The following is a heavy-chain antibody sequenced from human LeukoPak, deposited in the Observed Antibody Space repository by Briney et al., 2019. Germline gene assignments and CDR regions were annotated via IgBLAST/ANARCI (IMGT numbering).Heavy chain of an antibody. Sequence: KASETLSLTCAVYGGSFSGYYWGWIRQPPGKGLEWIGEINHSGSTNYNPSLKSRVTISVDTSKNQFSLKLSSVTAADTAVYYCARRRYYDFWSGYLGPDAFDIWGQGTMVTVSS. CDR3: ARRRYYDFWSGYLGPDAFDI. V-gene: IGHV4-34*01. J-gene: IGHJ3*02. D-gene: IGHD3-3*01. CDR2: INHSGST. CDR1: GGSFSGYY.